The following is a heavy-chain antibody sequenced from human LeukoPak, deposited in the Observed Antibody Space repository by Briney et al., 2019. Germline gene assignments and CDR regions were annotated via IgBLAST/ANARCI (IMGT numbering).Heavy chain of an antibody. CDR1: GGTFSSYA. Sequence: SVKVSCKASGGTFSSYAISWVRQAPGQGLEWTGGIIPIFGTANYAQKFQGRVTITTDESTSTAYMELSSLRSEDTAVYYCARGPRDHYYYYYYMDVWGKGTTVTVSS. V-gene: IGHV1-69*05. CDR3: ARGPRDHYYYYYYMDV. CDR2: IIPIFGTA. J-gene: IGHJ6*03.